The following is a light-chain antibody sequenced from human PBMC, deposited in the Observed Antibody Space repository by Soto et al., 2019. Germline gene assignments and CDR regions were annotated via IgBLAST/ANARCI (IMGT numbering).Light chain of an antibody. CDR2: GAS. CDR1: QSVNNF. CDR3: QQYSNWPSWT. V-gene: IGKV3-15*01. J-gene: IGKJ1*01. Sequence: EKVMTQSPATLSMSPGERATLSCRASQSVNNFLAWYQQKPGQAPRLLIYGASTRATGIPARFSGSGSGTEFTLTISSLQSEDCAVYYCQQYSNWPSWTFGQGTKVEVK.